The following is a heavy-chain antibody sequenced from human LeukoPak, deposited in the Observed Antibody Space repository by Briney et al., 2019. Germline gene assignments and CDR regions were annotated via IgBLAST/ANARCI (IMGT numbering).Heavy chain of an antibody. V-gene: IGHV3-23*01. Sequence: TGGSLRLSCAASGFTFSSYAMSWVRQAPGKGLEWVSAIGGSGGSSYYADSVKGRVTISRDNSKNTLYLQMNSLRAEDTAVYYCARKAGYYYGSGDYWGQGTLVTVSS. CDR3: ARKAGYYYGSGDY. D-gene: IGHD3-10*01. J-gene: IGHJ4*02. CDR2: IGGSGGSS. CDR1: GFTFSSYA.